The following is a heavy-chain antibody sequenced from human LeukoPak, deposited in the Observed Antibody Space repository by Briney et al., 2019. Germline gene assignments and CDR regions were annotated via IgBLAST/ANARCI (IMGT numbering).Heavy chain of an antibody. V-gene: IGHV4-59*10. CDR3: ARGYGSGSNWFDP. D-gene: IGHD3-10*01. CDR1: GGSFSGYY. J-gene: IGHJ5*02. Sequence: SETLSLTCAVNGGSFSGYYWSWIRQPAGKDLEWIGHIYSSGSTNYNPSLKSRVTMSVDTSKNQLSLKLNSVTAADTAVYYCARGYGSGSNWFDPWGQGTLVIVSS. CDR2: IYSSGST.